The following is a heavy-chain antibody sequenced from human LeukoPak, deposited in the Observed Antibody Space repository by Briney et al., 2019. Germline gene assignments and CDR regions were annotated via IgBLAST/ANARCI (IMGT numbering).Heavy chain of an antibody. J-gene: IGHJ6*03. CDR2: INWNGGST. Sequence: GGSLRLSCAASGFTFSDFVMIWVRQPPGKGLEWVSGINWNGGSTGYADSVKGRFTISRDNAKNSLYLQMNSLRAEDTAVYYCAREDHCSSTSCYPYYYYYYMDVWGKGTTVTVSS. D-gene: IGHD2-2*01. V-gene: IGHV3-20*04. CDR1: GFTFSDFV. CDR3: AREDHCSSTSCYPYYYYYYMDV.